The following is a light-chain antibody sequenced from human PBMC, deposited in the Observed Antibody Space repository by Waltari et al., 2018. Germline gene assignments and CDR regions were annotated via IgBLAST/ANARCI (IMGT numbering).Light chain of an antibody. CDR3: SSYTSSSTLEV. J-gene: IGLJ2*01. CDR2: DVS. V-gene: IGLV2-14*03. Sequence: QSALTQPASVSGSPGQSIPISCTGTSSDVGGYNYVSRYQQHPGKAPKLMIYDVSNRPSGVSNRFSGSKSGNTASLTISGLQAEDEADYYCSSYTSSSTLEVFGGGTKLTVL. CDR1: SSDVGGYNY.